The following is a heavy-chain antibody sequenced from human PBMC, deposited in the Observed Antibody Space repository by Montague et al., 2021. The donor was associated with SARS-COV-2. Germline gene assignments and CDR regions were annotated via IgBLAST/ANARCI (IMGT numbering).Heavy chain of an antibody. J-gene: IGHJ4*02. D-gene: IGHD3-16*01. V-gene: IGHV4-39*01. CDR1: GASTNTGTHY. Sequence: SETLSLTCNVTGASTNTGTHYWSWIRQPPGKVLEWIGSVYYTGKTYYNPSLKSRVTVSVDTSNNYFSLILTSVTAADTAVYYCARLRQGEDHFDYWGRGTLVTVSS. CDR3: ARLRQGEDHFDY. CDR2: VYYTGKT.